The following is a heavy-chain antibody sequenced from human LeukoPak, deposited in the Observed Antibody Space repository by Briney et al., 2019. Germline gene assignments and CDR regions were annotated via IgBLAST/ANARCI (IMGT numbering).Heavy chain of an antibody. CDR2: IYSGGSK. J-gene: IGHJ6*03. Sequence: GGSLRLSCAASGFPVRSNYMSWVRQAPGKGLEWVSVIYSGGSKYYADSVKGRFTISRDNSKNTLYLQMNSLRAEDTAVYYCASGSGSYRTPYYYMDVWGTGTTVTVSS. V-gene: IGHV3-53*01. D-gene: IGHD3-10*01. CDR1: GFPVRSNY. CDR3: ASGSGSYRTPYYYMDV.